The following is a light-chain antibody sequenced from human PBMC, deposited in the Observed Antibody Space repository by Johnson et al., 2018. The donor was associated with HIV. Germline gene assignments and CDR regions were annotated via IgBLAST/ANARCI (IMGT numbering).Light chain of an antibody. Sequence: QSVLTQPPSVSAAPGQTVTISCSGSSSNIGSNYVSWYQQLPGTAPKLLIYDSDQRPSGLPARFSGSKSGSSATLGLNLPQSGVEADYYCGTWDSSLSAYVFGTGTKCTVL. J-gene: IGLJ1*01. CDR3: GTWDSSLSAYV. CDR2: DSD. CDR1: SSNIGSNY. V-gene: IGLV1-51*01.